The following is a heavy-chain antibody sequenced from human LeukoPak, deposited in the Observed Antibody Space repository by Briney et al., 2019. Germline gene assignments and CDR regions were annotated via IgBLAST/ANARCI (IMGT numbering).Heavy chain of an antibody. CDR1: GYSFTSYW. V-gene: IGHV5-51*01. D-gene: IGHD3-22*01. CDR3: ARQRYDSSGYYYVWAY. CDR2: IYPGDSDT. J-gene: IGHJ4*02. Sequence: GESLKISCKGSGYSFTSYWIGWVRQMPGKGLEWMGIIYPGDSDTRYSPSFQGQVTISADKSTSTAYLQWSSLKASDTAMYYCARQRYDSSGYYYVWAYWGQGTLVTVSS.